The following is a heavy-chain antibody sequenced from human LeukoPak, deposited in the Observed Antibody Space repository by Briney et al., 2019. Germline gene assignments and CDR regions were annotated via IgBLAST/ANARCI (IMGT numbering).Heavy chain of an antibody. CDR1: GGSISSYY. CDR2: IYYSGST. CDR3: ARGTLITIFGVVFYGAFDI. Sequence: SETLSLTCTVSGGSISSYYWSWIRQPPGKGLEWIGYIYYSGSTNHNPSLKSRVTISVDTSKNQFSLKLSSVTAADTAVYYCARGTLITIFGVVFYGAFDIWGQGTMVTVSS. D-gene: IGHD3-3*01. J-gene: IGHJ3*02. V-gene: IGHV4-59*01.